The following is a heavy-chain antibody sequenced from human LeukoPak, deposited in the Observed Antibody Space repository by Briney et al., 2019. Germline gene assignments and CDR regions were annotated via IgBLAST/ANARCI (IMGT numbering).Heavy chain of an antibody. Sequence: NPSETLSLTCTVSGGSISSYYWSWIRQPPGKGLEWIGYIYYSGSTNYNPSPKSRVTISVDTSKNQFSLKLSSVTAADTAVYYCARRGSSSGWYDWFDPWGQGTLVTVSS. D-gene: IGHD6-19*01. CDR2: IYYSGST. J-gene: IGHJ5*02. V-gene: IGHV4-59*08. CDR3: ARRGSSSGWYDWFDP. CDR1: GGSISSYY.